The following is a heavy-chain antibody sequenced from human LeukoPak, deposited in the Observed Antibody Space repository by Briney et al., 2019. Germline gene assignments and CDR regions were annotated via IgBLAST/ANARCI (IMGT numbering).Heavy chain of an antibody. CDR3: AKNRAVTPFYDY. D-gene: IGHD4-11*01. CDR2: IWYDASNK. Sequence: QPGRSLRLSCAASGFSFSSYGMHWARQAPGKGLEWVAVIWYDASNKYYADSVKGRFTISRDKSKNTLHLQMDSLRAEDTAIYYCAKNRAVTPFYDYWGQGTLVTVSS. V-gene: IGHV3-33*03. CDR1: GFSFSSYG. J-gene: IGHJ4*02.